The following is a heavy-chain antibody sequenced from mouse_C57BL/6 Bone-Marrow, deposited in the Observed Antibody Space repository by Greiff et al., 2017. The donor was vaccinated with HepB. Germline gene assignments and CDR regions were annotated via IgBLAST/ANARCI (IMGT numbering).Heavy chain of an antibody. CDR1: GYTFTSYG. CDR2: IYPRSGNT. Sequence: QVQLQQSGAELARPGASVKLSCKASGYTFTSYGISWVKQRTGQGLEWIGEIYPRSGNTYYNEKFKGKATLTADKSSSTAYMELRSLTSEDSAVYFCARFDYDEGAWFAYWAKGLGSLSLQ. D-gene: IGHD2-4*01. V-gene: IGHV1-81*01. CDR3: ARFDYDEGAWFAY. J-gene: IGHJ3*01.